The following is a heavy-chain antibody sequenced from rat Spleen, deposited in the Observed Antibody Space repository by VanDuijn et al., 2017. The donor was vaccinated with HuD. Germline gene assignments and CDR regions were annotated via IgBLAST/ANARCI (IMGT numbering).Heavy chain of an antibody. D-gene: IGHD1-9*01. CDR1: GFTFSDYA. J-gene: IGHJ2*01. Sequence: EVQLVESGGGLVQPGRSLKLSCAASGFTFSDYAMAWIRQAPTKGLEWVASISPSGGSTYYRDSVKGRFTISRDNAKSTLYLEMNSLKSEDTATYYCARRHYGYTDYFDYWGQGVMVTVSS. CDR3: ARRHYGYTDYFDY. CDR2: ISPSGGST. V-gene: IGHV5-19*01.